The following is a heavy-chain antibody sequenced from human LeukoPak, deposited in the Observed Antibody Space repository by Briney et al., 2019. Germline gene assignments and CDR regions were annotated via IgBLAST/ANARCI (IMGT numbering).Heavy chain of an antibody. CDR2: IIPILGTA. Sequence: SVKVSCKASGGTFSSYAISWVRQAPGQGLEWMGGIIPILGTADYAQKFQGRVTITADESTSTAYMELSSLRSEDTAVYYCARARYSGSLFYFDYWGQGTLVTVSS. CDR3: ARARYSGSLFYFDY. D-gene: IGHD1-26*01. V-gene: IGHV1-69*13. CDR1: GGTFSSYA. J-gene: IGHJ4*02.